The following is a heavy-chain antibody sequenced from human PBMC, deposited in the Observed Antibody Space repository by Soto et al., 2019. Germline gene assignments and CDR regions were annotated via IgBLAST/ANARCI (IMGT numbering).Heavy chain of an antibody. CDR2: ISDSGVT. D-gene: IGHD2-15*01. V-gene: IGHV4-59*01. CDR1: GDSIIRSF. J-gene: IGHJ3*02. Sequence: QVQLQESGPRLVKSSETLSLVCSVSGDSIIRSFWGWIRQSPGKGLAYIGYISDSGVTDYAPSLKSRVTLSLDPSKNQFSLRLASVNAEDTDKYNCGGGAGGFSGPDSFDIWGQGTMVTVSS. CDR3: GGGAGGFSGPDSFDI.